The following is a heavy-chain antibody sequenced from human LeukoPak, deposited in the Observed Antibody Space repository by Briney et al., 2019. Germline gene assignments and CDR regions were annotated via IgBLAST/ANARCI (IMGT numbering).Heavy chain of an antibody. CDR2: IYYSGST. CDR3: ASGYDYGYFDY. V-gene: IGHV4-59*08. CDR1: GGSISGYY. D-gene: IGHD5-12*01. J-gene: IGHJ4*02. Sequence: PSETLSLTCIVSGGSISGYYWSWIRQPPGKGLEWIGYIYYSGSTNYNPSLKSRVTITVDTSKNQFSLKLSSVTAADTAVYYCASGYDYGYFDYWGQGTLVTVSS.